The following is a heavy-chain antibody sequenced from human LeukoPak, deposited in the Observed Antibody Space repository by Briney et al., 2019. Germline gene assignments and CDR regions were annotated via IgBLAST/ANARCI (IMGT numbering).Heavy chain of an antibody. CDR3: ARGVIAAALDY. CDR2: TYPGDSDT. Sequence: KPGESLKISCKGSGYSFTSYWITWVRQMPGKGLECMGITYPGDSDTRYSPPFQGQVTISADKSISTAYLQWSSLKASDTAMYYCARGVIAAALDYWGQGTLVTVSS. V-gene: IGHV5-51*01. D-gene: IGHD6-13*01. J-gene: IGHJ4*02. CDR1: GYSFTSYW.